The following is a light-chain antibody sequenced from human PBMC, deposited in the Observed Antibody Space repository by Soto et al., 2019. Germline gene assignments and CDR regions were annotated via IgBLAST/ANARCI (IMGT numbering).Light chain of an antibody. Sequence: THSPGTLSLSPGERATLSCRASQSVSNWLAWYQQKPGKAPKLLIYDASSLESGVSLRFSGSGSGTEFTLTISSLQPDDFATYYCQQYNSYSWTFGQGTKVDIK. J-gene: IGKJ1*01. CDR3: QQYNSYSWT. CDR1: QSVSNW. V-gene: IGKV1-5*01. CDR2: DAS.